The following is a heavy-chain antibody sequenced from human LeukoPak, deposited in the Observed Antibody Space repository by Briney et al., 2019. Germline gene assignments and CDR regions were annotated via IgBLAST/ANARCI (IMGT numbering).Heavy chain of an antibody. J-gene: IGHJ3*02. CDR3: VLGAYDFWSANTGVAFDI. V-gene: IGHV4-39*01. CDR1: VGSITSSSYY. Sequence: SETLSLTCTVSVGSITSSSYYWGWIRQPPRKGLEWIGSIYYSGSTYYNPSLKSRVTISVDTSKNQFSLKLSSVTAADAAVYYCVLGAYDFWSANTGVAFDIWGQGTMVTVSS. D-gene: IGHD3-3*01. CDR2: IYYSGST.